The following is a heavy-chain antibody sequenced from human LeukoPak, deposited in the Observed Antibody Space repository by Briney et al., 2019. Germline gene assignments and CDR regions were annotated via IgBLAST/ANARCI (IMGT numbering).Heavy chain of an antibody. CDR2: ISYDGSNK. V-gene: IGHV3-30*18. D-gene: IGHD3-22*01. J-gene: IGHJ4*02. CDR1: GFSVNNNY. CDR3: AKEGYDSSGYYYHHSHFDY. Sequence: GGSLRLSCAASGFSVNNNYVDWVRQAPGKGLEWVAVISYDGSNKYYADSVKGRFTISRDNSKNTLYLQMNSLRAEDTAVYYCAKEGYDSSGYYYHHSHFDYWGQGTLVTVSS.